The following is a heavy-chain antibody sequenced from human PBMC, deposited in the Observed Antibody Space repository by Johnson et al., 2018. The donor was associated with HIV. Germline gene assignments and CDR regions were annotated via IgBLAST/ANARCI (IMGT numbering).Heavy chain of an antibody. CDR1: GFTVSSNY. Sequence: EVQLVESGGGLIQPGGSLRLSCAASGFTVSSNYMSWVRQAPGKGLDWVSVIYSGGSTYYADSVRGRFTISRDNSKNTLYLQMNSLRTEDTALYDCAKGGVAAAKGAFDIWDQGTMVTVSS. J-gene: IGHJ3*02. CDR3: AKGGVAAAKGAFDI. D-gene: IGHD6-25*01. CDR2: IYSGGST. V-gene: IGHV3-53*01.